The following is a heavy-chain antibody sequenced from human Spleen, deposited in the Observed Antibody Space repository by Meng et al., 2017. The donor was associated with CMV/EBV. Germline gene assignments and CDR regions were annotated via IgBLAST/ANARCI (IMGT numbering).Heavy chain of an antibody. Sequence: GGSLRLSCAASGFTFSSYWMSWVRQAPGKGLEWVANIKQDGSEKYYVDSVKGRFTISRDNAKNSLYLQMNSLRAEDMAWYYCVQDSSATYVTPLGYWGQGTLVTVSS. V-gene: IGHV3-7*03. D-gene: IGHD3-22*01. CDR3: VQDSSATYVTPLGY. CDR2: IKQDGSEK. CDR1: GFTFSSYW. J-gene: IGHJ4*02.